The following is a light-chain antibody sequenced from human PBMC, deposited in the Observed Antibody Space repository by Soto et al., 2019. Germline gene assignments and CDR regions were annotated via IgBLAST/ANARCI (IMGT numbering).Light chain of an antibody. J-gene: IGKJ1*01. CDR3: QQSYSSPPT. Sequence: DIQMTQSPSSVSASVGDRVTITCRASQGISSWLSWYQQKPGKAPKLLIYAASSLQSGVPSRFSGSRSGPDLTLTISSLQPEDFATYYCQQSYSSPPTFGQGTKVDIK. CDR2: AAS. CDR1: QGISSW. V-gene: IGKV1-12*01.